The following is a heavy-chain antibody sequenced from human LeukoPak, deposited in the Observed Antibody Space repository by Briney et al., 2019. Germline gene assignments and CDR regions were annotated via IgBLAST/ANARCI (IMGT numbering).Heavy chain of an antibody. D-gene: IGHD3-10*01. CDR3: AREMMGIYYGSGRPTETFFDY. V-gene: IGHV3-48*03. Sequence: PGGSLRLSCAASGFTFSNYELNWVRQAPGKGLEWVSYISSSGSTMHHADSVKGRLTITRDNSKNTVYLQMNSLRAEDTAVYYCAREMMGIYYGSGRPTETFFDYWGQGTLVTVSS. CDR1: GFTFSNYE. J-gene: IGHJ4*02. CDR2: ISSSGSTM.